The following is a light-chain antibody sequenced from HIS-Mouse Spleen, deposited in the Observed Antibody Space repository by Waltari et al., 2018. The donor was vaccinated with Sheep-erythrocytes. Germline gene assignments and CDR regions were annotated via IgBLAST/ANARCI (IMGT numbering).Light chain of an antibody. J-gene: IGLJ1*01. Sequence: SYVLTQPPSVSVAPGKTARITCGGNNIGSKSVHWYQQKPGQAPVLVVYDDSDRPSGIPGRFSGSNSGNTATLTISRVEAGDEADYYCQVWDSSSDPSYVFGTGTKVTVL. CDR3: QVWDSSSDPSYV. CDR2: DDS. V-gene: IGLV3-21*03. CDR1: NIGSKS.